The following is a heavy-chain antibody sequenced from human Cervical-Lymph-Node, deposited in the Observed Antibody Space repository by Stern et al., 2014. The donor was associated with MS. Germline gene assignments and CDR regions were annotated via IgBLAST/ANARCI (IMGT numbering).Heavy chain of an antibody. Sequence: EVQLVESGGGLVKPGGSLRLSCAASGFTFSSYSMNWVRQAPGKGLEWVSSISSSSSYIYYADSVKGRFTISRDNAKNSLYLQMNSLRAEDTAVYYCARGSGIAVAVDFDYWGQGTLVTVSS. D-gene: IGHD6-19*01. J-gene: IGHJ4*02. CDR3: ARGSGIAVAVDFDY. V-gene: IGHV3-21*01. CDR2: ISSSSSYI. CDR1: GFTFSSYS.